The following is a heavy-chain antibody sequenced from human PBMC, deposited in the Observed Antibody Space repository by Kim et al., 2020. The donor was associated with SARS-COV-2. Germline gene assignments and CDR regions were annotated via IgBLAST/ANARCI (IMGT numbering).Heavy chain of an antibody. D-gene: IGHD2-2*01. Sequence: SETLSLTCAVCGASLINTFCHWGWIRQSPGRGLEWIGSISYRGDTYHSPSLKSRLTISVDISTRQFSLKLKSLTASDTAVYYCVRHSRDFDDRIDYWGQGTLVTVSS. CDR1: GASLINTFCH. CDR3: VRHSRDFDDRIDY. CDR2: ISYRGDT. V-gene: IGHV4-39*01. J-gene: IGHJ4*02.